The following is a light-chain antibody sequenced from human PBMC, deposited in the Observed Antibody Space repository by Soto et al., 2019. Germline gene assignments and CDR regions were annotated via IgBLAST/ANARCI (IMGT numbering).Light chain of an antibody. Sequence: EIVMTQSPATLSVSPGEKETHSCRASQSVSSNLAWYQQKPGQAPRLLIYGASTRATGIPARFSGSGSGTEFTLTISSLQSEDFAVYYCQQYNNWPALTFGGGTKVDIK. V-gene: IGKV3-15*01. CDR2: GAS. CDR1: QSVSSN. CDR3: QQYNNWPALT. J-gene: IGKJ4*01.